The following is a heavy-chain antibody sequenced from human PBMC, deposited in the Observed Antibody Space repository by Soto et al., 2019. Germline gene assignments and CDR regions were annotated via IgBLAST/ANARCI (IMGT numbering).Heavy chain of an antibody. V-gene: IGHV3-9*01. CDR1: GFTFDDYA. Sequence: GGSLRLSCAASGFTFDDYAMHWVRQAPGKGLEWVSGISWNSGSIGYADSVKGRFTISRDNAKNSLYLQMNSLRAEDTALYYCAKDMGYSGYDVSNWFDPWGQGTLVTVSS. J-gene: IGHJ5*02. CDR2: ISWNSGSI. CDR3: AKDMGYSGYDVSNWFDP. D-gene: IGHD5-12*01.